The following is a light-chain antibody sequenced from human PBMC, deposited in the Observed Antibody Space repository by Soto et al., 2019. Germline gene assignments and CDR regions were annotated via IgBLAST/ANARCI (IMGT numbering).Light chain of an antibody. J-gene: IGLJ3*02. CDR3: ETWDDNTWV. CDR2: LEGDGSY. V-gene: IGLV4-60*02. CDR1: SGHSSFI. Sequence: QSVLTQSSSASASLGSSVKLTCTLSSGHSSFIIAWHQQQPGKAPRFLMKLEGDGSYDKGSGVPDRFSGSSSGADRYLTISNLQFEDKADYYCETWDDNTWVFGGGTRLTVL.